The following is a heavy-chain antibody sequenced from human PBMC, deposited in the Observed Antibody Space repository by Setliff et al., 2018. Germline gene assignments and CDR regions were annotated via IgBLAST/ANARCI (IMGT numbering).Heavy chain of an antibody. D-gene: IGHD6-19*01. CDR3: ARHRAVAGAYYFDF. CDR1: VYSISRDCH. Sequence: SETLSLTCAVSVYSISRDCHWGWIRQPPGKGLXXXXXXXXSXNTYXYAPXXGRVTISGDTSKNQFSLKLTAVTAADTAIYYCARHRAVAGAYYFDFWGQGTLVTVSS. J-gene: IGHJ4*02. V-gene: IGHV4-38-2*01. CDR2: XXXSXNT.